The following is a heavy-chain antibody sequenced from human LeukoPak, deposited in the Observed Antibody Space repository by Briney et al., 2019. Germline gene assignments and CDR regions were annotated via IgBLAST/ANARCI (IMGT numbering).Heavy chain of an antibody. D-gene: IGHD3-22*01. J-gene: IGHJ4*02. CDR1: GFTFSSYW. CDR3: ARTYYYDSSGYYPPDY. CDR2: IKQDGSEK. V-gene: IGHV3-7*01. Sequence: GGSLRLSCAASGFTFSSYWMSWVRQAPGKGLEWAANIKQDGSEKYYVDSVKGRFTISRDNAKNSLYLQMNSLRAEDTAVYYCARTYYYDSSGYYPPDYWGQGTLVTVSS.